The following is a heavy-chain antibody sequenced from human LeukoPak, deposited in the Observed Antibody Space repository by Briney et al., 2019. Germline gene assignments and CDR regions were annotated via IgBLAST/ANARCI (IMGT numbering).Heavy chain of an antibody. J-gene: IGHJ3*01. CDR1: GFTFSSYD. V-gene: IGHV3-30-3*01. CDR3: ARACKSSACYTPNALDV. Sequence: QAGGSLRLSCAASGFTFSSYDMHWVRQAPGKGLEWVAVISYDGNNEYYRDSVKGRFTIPRDTSKDTLYLQMNSLRAEDTAVYYCARACKSSACYTPNALDVWGQGTMVTVSS. D-gene: IGHD2-2*02. CDR2: ISYDGNNE.